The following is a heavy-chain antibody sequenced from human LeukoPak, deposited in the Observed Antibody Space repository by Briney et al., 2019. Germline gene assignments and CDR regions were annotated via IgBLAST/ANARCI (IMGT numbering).Heavy chain of an antibody. Sequence: GGSLRLSCAASGFTFSSYWMSWDRQAPGRGLEWVANIKQDGSEKYYVDSVKGRFTISRDNAKNSLYLQMNSLRAEDTAVYYCARAGSSSPRSGGYYCYYMDVWGKGTTVTVSS. V-gene: IGHV3-7*01. D-gene: IGHD6-6*01. CDR3: ARAGSSSPRSGGYYCYYMDV. CDR2: IKQDGSEK. CDR1: GFTFSSYW. J-gene: IGHJ6*03.